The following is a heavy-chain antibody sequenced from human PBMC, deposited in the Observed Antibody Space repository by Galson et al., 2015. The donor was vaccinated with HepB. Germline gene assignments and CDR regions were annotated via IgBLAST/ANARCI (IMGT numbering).Heavy chain of an antibody. D-gene: IGHD1/OR15-1a*01. CDR2: INQDGSQK. J-gene: IGHJ6*02. Sequence: SLRLSCAASGFTFSSFWMTWVRQAPGKGLEWVANINQDGSQKYYVDSVKGRFTISRDNAKNLVHLQMNSLRAEDTAVYYCLNNMDVWGQGTTVTVSS. V-gene: IGHV3-7*03. CDR1: GFTFSSFW. CDR3: LNNMDV.